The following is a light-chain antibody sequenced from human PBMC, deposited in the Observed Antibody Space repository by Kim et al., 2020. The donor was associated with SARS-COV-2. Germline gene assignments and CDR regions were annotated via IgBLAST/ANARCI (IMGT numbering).Light chain of an antibody. J-gene: IGKJ3*01. Sequence: ATVNCKSSQSVLYSSNNKNYLAWYQQKPGQPPKLLIYWASTRESGVPDRCSGSGSGTDFTLTISSLQAEDAAVYYCQQYYSTPFTFGPGTKVDIK. CDR3: QQYYSTPFT. CDR2: WAS. V-gene: IGKV4-1*01. CDR1: QSVLYSSNNKNY.